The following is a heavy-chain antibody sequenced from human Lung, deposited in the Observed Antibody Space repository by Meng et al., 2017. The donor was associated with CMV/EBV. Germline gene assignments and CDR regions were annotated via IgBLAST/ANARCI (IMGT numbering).Heavy chain of an antibody. CDR1: GGSISSSSYY. V-gene: IGHV4-39*01. J-gene: IGHJ4*02. Sequence: SXTXSLXCTVSGGSISSSSYYWGWIRQPPGKGLEWIGSIYYSGSTYYNPSLKSRVTISVDTSKNQSSLKLSSVTAADTAVYYCARQGSVYYYDSSGQSPDYXGQGXLVTVPQ. CDR3: ARQGSVYYYDSSGQSPDY. CDR2: IYYSGST. D-gene: IGHD3-22*01.